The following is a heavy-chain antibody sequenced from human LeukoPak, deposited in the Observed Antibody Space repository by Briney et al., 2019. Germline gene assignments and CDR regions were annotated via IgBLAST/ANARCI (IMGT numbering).Heavy chain of an antibody. CDR2: IYYSGST. J-gene: IGHJ5*02. CDR3: ARGEYSYGGHNWLDP. V-gene: IGHV4-59*01. Sequence: GSLRLSCAASGFTFSSYAMSWIRQPPGKGLEWIGYIYYSGSTNYNPSLKSRVTISVDTSKNQFSLKVSSVTAADTAVYYCARGEYSYGGHNWLDPWGQGTLVTVSS. D-gene: IGHD5-18*01. CDR1: GFTFSSYA.